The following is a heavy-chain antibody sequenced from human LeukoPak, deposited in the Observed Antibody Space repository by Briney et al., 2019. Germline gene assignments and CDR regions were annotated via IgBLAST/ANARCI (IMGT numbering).Heavy chain of an antibody. CDR2: ISGGGGST. V-gene: IGHV3-23*01. D-gene: IGHD2-2*01. CDR3: AKARVPAAIFVFNY. CDR1: GFTFSSYA. Sequence: PGGSLRLSCAASGFTFSSYAVSWVRQAPGKGLEWVSAISGGGGSTYYADSVKGRFTISRDNSKNTLYLQMNSLRAEDTDVYYCAKARVPAAIFVFNYWGQGTLVTVSS. J-gene: IGHJ4*02.